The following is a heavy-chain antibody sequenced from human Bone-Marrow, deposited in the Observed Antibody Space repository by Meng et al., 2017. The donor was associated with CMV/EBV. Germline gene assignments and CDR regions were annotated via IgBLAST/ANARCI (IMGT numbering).Heavy chain of an antibody. D-gene: IGHD6-6*01. CDR3: ARNQASSSSNAFDI. CDR2: MNPNSGNT. CDR1: GGTFSSYT. J-gene: IGHJ3*02. V-gene: IGHV1-8*02. Sequence: ASVKVSCKASGGTFSSYTISWVRQAPGQGLEWMGWMNPNSGNTGYAQKFQGRVTMTRNTSISTAYMELSSLRSEDTAVYYCARNQASSSSNAFDIWGQGTMVTVSS.